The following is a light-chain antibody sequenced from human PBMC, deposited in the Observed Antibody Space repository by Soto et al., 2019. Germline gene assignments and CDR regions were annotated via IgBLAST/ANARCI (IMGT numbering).Light chain of an antibody. CDR2: KTS. V-gene: IGKV1-5*03. J-gene: IGKJ2*01. CDR3: QQYNSYPYT. Sequence: DMLMTQSPSTLSASVGDRVTITCRASQSISSWLAWYQQKPGKAPNLLIYKTSNLEGGVPSRFSGSGSGTEFTLTISSLQPDDFASYYCQQYNSYPYTFGQGTKVEIK. CDR1: QSISSW.